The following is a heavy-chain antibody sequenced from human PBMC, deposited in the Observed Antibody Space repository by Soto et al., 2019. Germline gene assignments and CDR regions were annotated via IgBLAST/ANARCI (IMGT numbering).Heavy chain of an antibody. J-gene: IGHJ4*02. CDR2: IKSKTDGGTT. CDR1: GFTFSNAW. D-gene: IGHD3-16*02. CDR3: TTRSDYVWGNYLYTFPFDY. V-gene: IGHV3-15*07. Sequence: EVQLVESGGGLVKPGGSLRLSCAASGFTFSNAWMNWVRQAPGKGLEWVGRIKSKTDGGTTEYAAPVKGRFTISRDDFKNTLYLQMNSLKTEDPAVYYLTTRSDYVWGNYLYTFPFDYWGQGTLVTVSS.